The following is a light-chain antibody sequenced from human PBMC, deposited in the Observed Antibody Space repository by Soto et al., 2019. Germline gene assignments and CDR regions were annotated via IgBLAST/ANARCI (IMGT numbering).Light chain of an antibody. CDR3: LQDDAYPLT. CDR1: QGIRND. V-gene: IGKV1-6*01. CDR2: SAF. Sequence: AIQMTQSPSSLSASVGDRVTITCRASQGIRNDLGWYQQKPGKAPKLLINSAFTLHSGVPSRFSGSGSGTEFTLTISSLQPEDFATYYCLQDDAYPLTFGGGTKVEIK. J-gene: IGKJ4*01.